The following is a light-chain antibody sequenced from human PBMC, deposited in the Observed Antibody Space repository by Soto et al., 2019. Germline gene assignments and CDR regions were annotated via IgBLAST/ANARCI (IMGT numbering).Light chain of an antibody. Sequence: IQMTHSPSTLSASVGDIFTITCRASQSISSWLAWYQQKPGKAPKLLIYDASSLESGVPSRFSGSGSGTEFTLTISSLQPDDFATYYCKQYNSYSQTFGQGTKVDI. V-gene: IGKV1-5*01. CDR1: QSISSW. CDR3: KQYNSYSQT. J-gene: IGKJ1*01. CDR2: DAS.